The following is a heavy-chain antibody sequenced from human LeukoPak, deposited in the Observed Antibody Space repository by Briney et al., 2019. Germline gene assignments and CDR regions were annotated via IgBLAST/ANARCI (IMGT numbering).Heavy chain of an antibody. CDR1: GDSVSSNSAA. Sequence: SQTLSLTCAISGDSVSSNSAAWNWIRQSPSRGLEWLGRTYYRPKWYNDYAVSVKSRITINPDTSKNQFSLQLNSVTPEDTAVYYCARRPYCSSTSCYMGGDAFDIWGQGTMVTVSS. CDR2: TYYRPKWYN. J-gene: IGHJ3*02. D-gene: IGHD2-2*02. CDR3: ARRPYCSSTSCYMGGDAFDI. V-gene: IGHV6-1*01.